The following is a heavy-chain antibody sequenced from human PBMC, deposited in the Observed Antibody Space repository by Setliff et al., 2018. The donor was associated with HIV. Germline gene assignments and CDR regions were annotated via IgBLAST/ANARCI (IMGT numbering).Heavy chain of an antibody. D-gene: IGHD3-22*01. CDR3: ARVSGGRDSSGYYDVRYWYFDL. J-gene: IGHJ2*01. Sequence: GGSLRLSCAASGFTFSDHHMDWVRQAPGRGLEWVGRISKKADGYTTQYAASVKGRFTISRDNAKNSLYLQMNSLRAEDTAVYYCARVSGGRDSSGYYDVRYWYFDLWGRGTLVTVSS. CDR2: ISKKADGYTT. V-gene: IGHV3-72*01. CDR1: GFTFSDHH.